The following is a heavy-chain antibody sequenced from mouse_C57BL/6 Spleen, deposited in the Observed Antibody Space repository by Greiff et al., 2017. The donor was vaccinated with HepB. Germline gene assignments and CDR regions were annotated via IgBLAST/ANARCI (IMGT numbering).Heavy chain of an antibody. CDR3: ARERSYYYGSSYDYYAMDY. J-gene: IGHJ4*01. Sequence: EVMLVESEGGLVQPGSSMKLSCTASGFTFSDYYMAWVRQVPEKGLEWVANINYDGSSTYYLDSLKSRFIISRDNAKNILYLQMSSLKSEDTATYYCARERSYYYGSSYDYYAMDYWGQGTSVTVSS. CDR2: INYDGSST. CDR1: GFTFSDYY. D-gene: IGHD1-1*01. V-gene: IGHV5-16*01.